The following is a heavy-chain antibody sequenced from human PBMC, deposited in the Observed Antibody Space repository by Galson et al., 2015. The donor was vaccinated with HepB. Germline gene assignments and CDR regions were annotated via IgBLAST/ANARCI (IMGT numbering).Heavy chain of an antibody. CDR3: VKEGSWFGGDWFDP. D-gene: IGHD3-16*01. V-gene: IGHV3-23*01. CDR2: INGRGSTR. J-gene: IGHJ5*02. Sequence: GLEWVSGINGRGSTRSYSDAVKGRFSISRDNSKDTVFLQMDNLRAEGTAVYYCVKEGSWFGGDWFDPWGQGALVTVS.